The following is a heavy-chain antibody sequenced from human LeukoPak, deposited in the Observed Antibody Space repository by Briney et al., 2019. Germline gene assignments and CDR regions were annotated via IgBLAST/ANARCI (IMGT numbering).Heavy chain of an antibody. CDR3: AKAKSVPYYFDY. Sequence: GGSLRLSCAASGFTFSNYWMHWVRQDPGKGLVWVSFINPDGSTTNYADSVKGRFTISRDNAKNSLYLQMNSLRAEDTALYYCAKAKSVPYYFDYWGQGTLVTVSS. D-gene: IGHD4-17*01. CDR2: INPDGSTT. CDR1: GFTFSNYW. J-gene: IGHJ4*02. V-gene: IGHV3-74*01.